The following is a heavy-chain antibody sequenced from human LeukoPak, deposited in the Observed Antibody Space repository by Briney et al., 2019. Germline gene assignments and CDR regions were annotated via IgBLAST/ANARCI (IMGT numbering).Heavy chain of an antibody. J-gene: IGHJ5*01. D-gene: IGHD3-10*01. CDR1: GFTFTSYW. CDR3: AREGVGGFDS. V-gene: IGHV3-7*01. CDR2: IRQDGREK. Sequence: GGSLRLSCAASGFTFTSYWLSWVRQAPGKGLEWVANIRQDGREKSYADSVKGRFTTSRDNAKTSVYLQMNSLRVEDTAVYYCAREGVGGFDSWGQGTLVTVSS.